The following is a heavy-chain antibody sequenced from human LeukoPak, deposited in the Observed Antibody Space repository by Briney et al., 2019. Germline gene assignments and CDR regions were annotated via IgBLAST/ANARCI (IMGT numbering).Heavy chain of an antibody. CDR2: VFYSGST. CDR1: GGSISNYY. D-gene: IGHD3-9*01. J-gene: IGHJ6*03. Sequence: SETLSLTCTVSGGSISNYYWSWIRQPPGKGLEWIGYVFYSGSTNYNPSLRSRVTISVDTSKNQFSLKLSSVTAADTAVYYCASSGKVLRYFDWLDYYMDVWGKGTTVTISS. V-gene: IGHV4-59*01. CDR3: ASSGKVLRYFDWLDYYMDV.